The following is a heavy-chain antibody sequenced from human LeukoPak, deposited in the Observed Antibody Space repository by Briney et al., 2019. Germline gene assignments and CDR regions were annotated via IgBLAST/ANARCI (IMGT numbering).Heavy chain of an antibody. D-gene: IGHD3-3*02. V-gene: IGHV1-2*02. CDR3: ARVRLADERAWAY. CDR1: RYTFSDFY. Sequence: KPGASVKVSCKASRYTFSDFYIHWVRQAPGQGLEYVGWITPKSGDTYSPQRFQGRVTMTRDASISTAYMELSSLRSDDTAVYFCARVRLADERAWAYWGQGTLVTVSS. J-gene: IGHJ4*02. CDR2: ITPKSGDT.